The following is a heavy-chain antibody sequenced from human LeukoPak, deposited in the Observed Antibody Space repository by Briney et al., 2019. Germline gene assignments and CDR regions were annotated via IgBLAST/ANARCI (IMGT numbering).Heavy chain of an antibody. CDR3: ARGQYLFGY. J-gene: IGHJ4*02. D-gene: IGHD2-2*01. CDR1: GDSLSSFY. Sequence: SETLSLTCTVSGDSLSSFYWSWIRQPPGKGLEWIGYIYYSGSTNYNPSLKSRVTISVDTSKNQFSLKLSSVTAADTAVYYCARGQYLFGYWGQGTLVTVSS. CDR2: IYYSGST. V-gene: IGHV4-59*01.